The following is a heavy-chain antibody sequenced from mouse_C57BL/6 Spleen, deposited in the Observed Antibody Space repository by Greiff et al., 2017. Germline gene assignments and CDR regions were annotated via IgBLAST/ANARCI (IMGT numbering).Heavy chain of an antibody. V-gene: IGHV8-8*01. CDR2: IWWDDDK. Sequence: QVTLKVSGPGILQPSQTLSLTCSFSGFSLSTFGMGVGWIRQPSGQGLVWLEHIWWDDDKYNNPALKSPLTISKDTSKNQVFLKIANVDTADTAKYYCARIWDYDGFDYWGQGTTLTVSS. CDR1: GFSLSTFGMG. J-gene: IGHJ2*01. CDR3: ARIWDYDGFDY. D-gene: IGHD2-4*01.